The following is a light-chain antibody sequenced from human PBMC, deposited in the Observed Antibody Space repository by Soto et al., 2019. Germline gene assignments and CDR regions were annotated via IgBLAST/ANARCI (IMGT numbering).Light chain of an antibody. CDR1: HSLTATC. V-gene: IGKV3-20*01. Sequence: IVVAQSPATLSCSPGHKATLPCRASHSLTATCSAWYQQKPGQPPRLVIHSTSVRATGIRDRFVGSGSGTDFTLTISRLEPEDFAVYDCQQYRRSGWTFGQGTKVDIK. J-gene: IGKJ1*01. CDR3: QQYRRSGWT. CDR2: STS.